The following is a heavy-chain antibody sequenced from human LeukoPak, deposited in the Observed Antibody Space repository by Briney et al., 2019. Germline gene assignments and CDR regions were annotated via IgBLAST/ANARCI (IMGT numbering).Heavy chain of an antibody. V-gene: IGHV3-74*01. D-gene: IGHD3-3*01. Sequence: GGSLRLSCAASGFSFSSYWMHWVRQAPGKGLEWVSRINSDGSSTTYAGSVKGRSSISRDNAKNTLYLHMSSLRAEDTGVYYCARAVRAHPPADFWGQGTLVTVSS. CDR1: GFSFSSYW. CDR3: ARAVRAHPPADF. CDR2: INSDGSST. J-gene: IGHJ4*02.